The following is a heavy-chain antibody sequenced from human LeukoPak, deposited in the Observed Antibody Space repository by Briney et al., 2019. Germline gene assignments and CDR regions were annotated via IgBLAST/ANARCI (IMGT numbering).Heavy chain of an antibody. CDR3: TTVAQW. Sequence: GGSLRLSCAASGLSFSHARMSWVRQAPGKGLGWVGRIRTKSDGETTEYAAPVKGRFTISRDDSENMLYLQMSYLKTEDTAVYYCTTVAQWWGQGTLVSVSS. CDR2: IRTKSDGETT. J-gene: IGHJ4*02. V-gene: IGHV3-15*01. CDR1: GLSFSHAR. D-gene: IGHD6-19*01.